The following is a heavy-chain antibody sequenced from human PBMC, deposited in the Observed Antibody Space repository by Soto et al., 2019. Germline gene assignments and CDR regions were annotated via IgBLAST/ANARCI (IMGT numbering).Heavy chain of an antibody. CDR3: ARGLFDYGGPNWFDP. CDR1: GGSISSGGYY. J-gene: IGHJ5*02. V-gene: IGHV4-31*03. CDR2: IYYSGST. D-gene: IGHD4-17*01. Sequence: PSETLSLTCTVSGGSISSGGYYWSWIRQHPGKGLEWIGYIYYSGSTYYNPSLKSRVTISVDTSKNQFSLKLSSVTAADTAVYYCARGLFDYGGPNWFDPWGQGTLVTVSS.